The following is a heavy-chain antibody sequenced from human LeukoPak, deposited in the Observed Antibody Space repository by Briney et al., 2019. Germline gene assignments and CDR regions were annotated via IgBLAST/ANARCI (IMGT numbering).Heavy chain of an antibody. Sequence: GGSLRLSCAASGFTFSDYYMSWIRQAPGKGLEWVSYISSSGSTIYYADSVKGRFTISRDNAKNSLYLQMNSLRAEDTAVYYCAKDEASWLSYFDYWGQGTLVTVSS. V-gene: IGHV3-11*04. CDR3: AKDEASWLSYFDY. D-gene: IGHD6-19*01. CDR1: GFTFSDYY. J-gene: IGHJ4*02. CDR2: ISSSGSTI.